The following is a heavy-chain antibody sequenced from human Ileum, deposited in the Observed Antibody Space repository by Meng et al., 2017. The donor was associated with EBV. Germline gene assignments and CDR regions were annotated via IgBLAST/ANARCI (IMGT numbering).Heavy chain of an antibody. CDR2: IYYSGST. CDR3: ARGGWSLDY. Sequence: VPLQHPGPGLVTPSETLSLPCPVSGGSISSYYWSWIRQPPGKGLEWIGYIYYSGSTNYNPSIKSRVTISVDTSKNQFSLNLSSVTAADTAVYYCARGGWSLDYWGQGTLVTVSS. J-gene: IGHJ4*02. D-gene: IGHD2-15*01. V-gene: IGHV4-59*08. CDR1: GGSISSYY.